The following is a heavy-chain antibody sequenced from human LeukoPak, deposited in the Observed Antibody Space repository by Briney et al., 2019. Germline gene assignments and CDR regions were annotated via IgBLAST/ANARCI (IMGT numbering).Heavy chain of an antibody. CDR3: ARDLILGPTYFVY. V-gene: IGHV4-39*02. D-gene: IGHD1-26*01. CDR2: IYYSGST. Sequence: SQTLSLTRTVSGGSLSSSSYYWGWIRQPPGKGLEWIGSIYYSGSTYYNPSPKSRVTISEDTSKNHFSLKLSSVTAADTAVYYCARDLILGPTYFVYWGQGTLVTVSS. J-gene: IGHJ4*02. CDR1: GGSLSSSSYY.